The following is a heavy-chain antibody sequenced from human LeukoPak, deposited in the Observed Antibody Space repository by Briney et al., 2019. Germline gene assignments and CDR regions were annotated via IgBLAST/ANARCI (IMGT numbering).Heavy chain of an antibody. CDR1: GFTFSNAW. CDR3: TTDPSRSGYYYYYMDV. J-gene: IGHJ6*03. V-gene: IGHV3-15*01. D-gene: IGHD3-10*01. Sequence: GGSLRLSCAASGFTFSNAWMSWVRQAPGKGLEWFGRIKSKTDGGTTDYAAPVKGRFTISRDDSKNTLYLQMNSLKTEDTAVYYCTTDPSRSGYYYYYMDVWGKGTTVTVSS. CDR2: IKSKTDGGTT.